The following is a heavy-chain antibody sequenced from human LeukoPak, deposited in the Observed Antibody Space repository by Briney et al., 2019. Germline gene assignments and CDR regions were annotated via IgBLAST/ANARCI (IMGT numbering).Heavy chain of an antibody. Sequence: SVKVSCKASGGTFSNYAICWVRQAPGQGLEWMGGIIPIFGTANYAQKFQGRVTITADESTSTAYMELSSLRSEDTAVYYCAGEITMVRGVFFYWGQGTLVTVSS. V-gene: IGHV1-69*13. CDR2: IIPIFGTA. CDR1: GGTFSNYA. D-gene: IGHD3-10*01. CDR3: AGEITMVRGVFFY. J-gene: IGHJ4*02.